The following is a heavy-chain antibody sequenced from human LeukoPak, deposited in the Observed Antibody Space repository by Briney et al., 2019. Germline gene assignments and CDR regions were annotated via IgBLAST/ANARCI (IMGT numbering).Heavy chain of an antibody. CDR1: GGSISSGDYY. V-gene: IGHV4-30-4*02. D-gene: IGHD3-10*01. Sequence: SETLSLTCTVSGGSISSGDYYWSWIRQPPGKGLEWIGYIYYSGTTYYNPSLKSRLTISVDTSKNQFSLKLSSVTAADTAVYYCARGQAYYYGFDYWGHGTLVTVSS. CDR2: IYYSGTT. CDR3: ARGQAYYYGFDY. J-gene: IGHJ4*01.